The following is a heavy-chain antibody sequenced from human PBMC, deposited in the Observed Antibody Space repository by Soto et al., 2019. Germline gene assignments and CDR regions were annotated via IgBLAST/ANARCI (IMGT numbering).Heavy chain of an antibody. Sequence: EASVKVSCKASGGTFSSYAISWVRQAPGQGLEWMGGIIPIFGTANYAQKFQGRVTITADESTSTAYMELSSLRSEDTAVYYCARGYCSSTSCRSGAFDIWGQGTMVTVSS. V-gene: IGHV1-69*13. D-gene: IGHD2-2*01. CDR1: GGTFSSYA. CDR2: IIPIFGTA. CDR3: ARGYCSSTSCRSGAFDI. J-gene: IGHJ3*02.